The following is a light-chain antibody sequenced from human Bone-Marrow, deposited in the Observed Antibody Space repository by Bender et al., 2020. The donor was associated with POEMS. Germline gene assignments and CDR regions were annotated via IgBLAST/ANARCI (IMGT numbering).Light chain of an antibody. CDR3: CSYAGNNILV. CDR2: ADS. J-gene: IGLJ2*01. Sequence: QSALTQPASVSGSPEQSITISCTGSSSDVGSYNLVSWYQQHPGKAPKLMIYADSKRPSGVSNRFSGSTSGNTASLTISGLQAEDEADYYCCSYAGNNILVFGGGTMLTVL. V-gene: IGLV2-23*01. CDR1: SSDVGSYNL.